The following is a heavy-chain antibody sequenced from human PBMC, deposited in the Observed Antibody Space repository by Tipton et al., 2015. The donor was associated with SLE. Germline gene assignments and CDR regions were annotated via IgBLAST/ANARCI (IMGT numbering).Heavy chain of an antibody. Sequence: SLRLSCAASGFTFSSYAMSWVRQAPGKGLEWVSVIYSGGSTYYADSVKGRFTISRDNSKNTLYLQINSLRAEDTAVYYCARVTRGYYGMDVWGQGTTVTVSS. D-gene: IGHD5-18*01. J-gene: IGHJ6*02. CDR3: ARVTRGYYGMDV. V-gene: IGHV3-53*01. CDR1: GFTFSSYA. CDR2: IYSGGST.